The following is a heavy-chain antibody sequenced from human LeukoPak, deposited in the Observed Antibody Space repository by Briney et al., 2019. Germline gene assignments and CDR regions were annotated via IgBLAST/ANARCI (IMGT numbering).Heavy chain of an antibody. CDR3: AREMATYYYYYGMDV. Sequence: PGRSLRLSCAASGFTFSSYGMHWVRQAPGKGLEWVAVIWYDGSNKYYADSVKGRFTISRDNSKNTLYLQMNSLRAEDTAVYYCAREMATYYYYYGMDVWGQGTTVTVSS. V-gene: IGHV3-33*01. CDR2: IWYDGSNK. CDR1: GFTFSSYG. J-gene: IGHJ6*02. D-gene: IGHD5-12*01.